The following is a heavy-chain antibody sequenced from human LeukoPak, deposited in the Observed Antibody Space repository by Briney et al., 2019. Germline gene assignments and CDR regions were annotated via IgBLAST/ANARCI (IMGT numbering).Heavy chain of an antibody. CDR2: IIPIFGTA. CDR1: GGTFSSYA. J-gene: IGHJ4*02. Sequence: SVKVSCKASGGTFSSYAISWVRQAPGQGLEWMGRIIPIFGTANYAQKFQGRVTITTDESTSTAYMELSSLRSEDTAVYYCARDSRCSGGSYSETDTDYWGQGTLVTVSS. D-gene: IGHD2-15*01. V-gene: IGHV1-69*05. CDR3: ARDSRCSGGSYSETDTDY.